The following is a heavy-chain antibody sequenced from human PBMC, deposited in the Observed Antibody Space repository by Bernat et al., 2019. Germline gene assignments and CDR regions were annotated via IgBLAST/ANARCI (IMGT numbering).Heavy chain of an antibody. Sequence: QVQLQQWGAGLLKPSETLSLTCAVYGGSFSGYYWSWIRQPPGKGLEWIGEINHSGSTNYNPSLKSRVTILVDTSKNQFSLKLSSVTAADTAVYYCAIYSGSYYFDYWGQGTLVTVSS. CDR3: AIYSGSYYFDY. J-gene: IGHJ4*02. V-gene: IGHV4-34*01. CDR2: INHSGST. D-gene: IGHD1-26*01. CDR1: GGSFSGYY.